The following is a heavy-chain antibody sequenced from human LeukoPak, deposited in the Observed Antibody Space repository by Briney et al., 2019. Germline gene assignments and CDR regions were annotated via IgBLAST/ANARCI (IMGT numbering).Heavy chain of an antibody. J-gene: IGHJ4*02. Sequence: GGSLRLSCAAFGFTFDDYGIHWVRQAPGKGLEWVSGIGWNGGAIGYADAVKGRFTISRDDAKRSLYLQMNNLRADDTAFYYCARVKCTGGRCSSTGRFDYWGQGTLVTVSS. CDR2: IGWNGGAI. V-gene: IGHV3-9*01. CDR3: ARVKCTGGRCSSTGRFDY. CDR1: GFTFDDYG. D-gene: IGHD2-15*01.